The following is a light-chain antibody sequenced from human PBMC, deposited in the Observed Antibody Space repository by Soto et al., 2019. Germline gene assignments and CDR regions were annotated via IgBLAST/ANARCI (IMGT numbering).Light chain of an antibody. CDR1: QDINKW. V-gene: IGKV1-5*03. J-gene: IGKJ1*01. CDR2: KAS. CDR3: QQTYSDPWT. Sequence: DIQMTPSPSTLSASVGDRVTITCRASQDINKWLAWYQQKPGTAPKLLISKASILESGVPSRFSGSGSGTDFTLTISSLQPDDFATYYCQQTYSDPWTFGQGTKVDIK.